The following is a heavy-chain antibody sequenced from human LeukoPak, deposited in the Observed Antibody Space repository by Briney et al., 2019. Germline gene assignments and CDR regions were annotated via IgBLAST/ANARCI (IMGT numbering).Heavy chain of an antibody. Sequence: ETLSLTCTVSGGSISSYYWSWVRQAPGKGLEGVSSISGSGGSAYYADSVKGLFTISRDNSKNTLYLQMNSLRAEDTAVYYCAKAIRNWNEGNYYFYMDVWGKGTTVTISS. CDR3: AKAIRNWNEGNYYFYMDV. J-gene: IGHJ6*03. V-gene: IGHV3-23*01. CDR1: GGSISSYY. CDR2: ISGSGGSA. D-gene: IGHD1-1*01.